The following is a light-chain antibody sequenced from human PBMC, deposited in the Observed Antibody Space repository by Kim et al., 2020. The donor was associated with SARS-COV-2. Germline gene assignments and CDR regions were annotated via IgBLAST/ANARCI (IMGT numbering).Light chain of an antibody. CDR3: SSYTSTNTYV. Sequence: QSALTQPASVSGSPGQSITISCTGTNSDVGGHNYVSWYQQHPHKVPAVVIYDVGKRPSGFSNRFSGSKSGNTASLTISGLQAEDEADYYCSSYTSTNTYVFGSGTKVTVL. J-gene: IGLJ1*01. CDR2: DVG. CDR1: NSDVGGHNY. V-gene: IGLV2-14*03.